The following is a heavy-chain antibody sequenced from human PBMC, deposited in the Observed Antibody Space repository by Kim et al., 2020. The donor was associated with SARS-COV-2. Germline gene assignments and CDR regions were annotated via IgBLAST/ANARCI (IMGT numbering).Heavy chain of an antibody. J-gene: IGHJ4*02. Sequence: SETLSLTCTVSGGSISSGGYYWSWIRQHPGKGLEWIGYIYYSGSTYYNPSLKSRVTISVDTSKNQFSLKLSSVTAADTAVYYCARVPDHYGGNSFCPYFDYWGQGTLVTVSS. CDR1: GGSISSGGYY. CDR2: IYYSGST. CDR3: ARVPDHYGGNSFCPYFDY. D-gene: IGHD4-17*01. V-gene: IGHV4-31*03.